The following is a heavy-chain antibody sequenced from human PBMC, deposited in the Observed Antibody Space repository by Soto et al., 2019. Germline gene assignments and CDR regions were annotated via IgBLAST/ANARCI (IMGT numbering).Heavy chain of an antibody. V-gene: IGHV1-2*02. Sequence: ASVQVSCKASGYTFIDYYMHWVRQAPGQGFEWMGRISPRSGGTNYAQKFQGRVTMTWDTSLNTAYMELSSLISEDTAVYYCARPPGYISDWYYFDLWGQGTLVTVSS. CDR2: ISPRSGGT. CDR1: GYTFIDYY. D-gene: IGHD3-9*01. J-gene: IGHJ4*02. CDR3: ARPPGYISDWYYFDL.